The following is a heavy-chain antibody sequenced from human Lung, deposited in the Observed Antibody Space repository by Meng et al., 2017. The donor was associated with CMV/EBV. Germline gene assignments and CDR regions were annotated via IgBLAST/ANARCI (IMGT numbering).Heavy chain of an antibody. J-gene: IGHJ4*02. Sequence: VFRLRSYVMHWVRHATGEGLEWVAVISNGGTNKYYADSEKNRFTISRDNSKGTLYLQMNSLGTEDTAVYFCAKGDTGFVNERSQLEFWGRGTLVTVSS. CDR3: AKGDTGFVNERSQLEF. CDR1: VFRLRSYV. CDR2: ISNGGTNK. V-gene: IGHV3-30*18. D-gene: IGHD3-10*01.